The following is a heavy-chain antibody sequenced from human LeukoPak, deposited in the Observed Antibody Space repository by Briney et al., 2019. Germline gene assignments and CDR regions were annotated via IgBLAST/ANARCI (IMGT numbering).Heavy chain of an antibody. CDR2: IYYSGST. CDR1: GGSISSSSYY. V-gene: IGHV4-39*01. Sequence: SETLSLTCTVSGGSISSSSYYWGWIRQPPGKGLEWIGSIYYSGSTYYNPSLKSRVTISVDTSKNQFSLKLSSVTAADTAVYYCAGGATEQAFDIWGQGTMVTVSS. D-gene: IGHD1-26*01. J-gene: IGHJ3*02. CDR3: AGGATEQAFDI.